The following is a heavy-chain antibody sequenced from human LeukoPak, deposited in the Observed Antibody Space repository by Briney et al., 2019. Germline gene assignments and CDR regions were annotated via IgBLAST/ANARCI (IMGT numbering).Heavy chain of an antibody. D-gene: IGHD5-24*01. CDR3: ATWLQMHF. J-gene: IGHJ4*02. CDR1: GGSIRGSNFY. V-gene: IGHV4-39*07. Sequence: NPSETLSLTCTVSGGSIRGSNFYWGWIRQPPGKGLEWIGTIYSTGSTYYNASLKSRVTISVDTSKNQFSLRLTSVTAADTAVYYCATWLQMHFWGQGTLVTVSS. CDR2: IYSTGST.